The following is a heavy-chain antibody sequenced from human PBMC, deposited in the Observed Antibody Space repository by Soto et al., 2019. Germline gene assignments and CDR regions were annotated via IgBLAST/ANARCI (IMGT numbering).Heavy chain of an antibody. Sequence: PGGSLRLSCAASGFTFSSYGMHWVRQAPGKGLEWVAVIWYDGSNKYYADSVKGRFTISRDNSKNTLYLQMNSLRAEDTAVYYCARAKLAPYSSSWYSFYYFDYWGQGTLVTVSS. CDR3: ARAKLAPYSSSWYSFYYFDY. CDR2: IWYDGSNK. J-gene: IGHJ4*02. D-gene: IGHD6-13*01. CDR1: GFTFSSYG. V-gene: IGHV3-33*01.